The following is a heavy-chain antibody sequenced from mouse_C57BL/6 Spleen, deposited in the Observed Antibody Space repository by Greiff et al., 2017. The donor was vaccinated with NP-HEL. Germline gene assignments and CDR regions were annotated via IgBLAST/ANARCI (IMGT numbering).Heavy chain of an antibody. D-gene: IGHD1-1*01. CDR2: IWSGGST. CDR3: ARRVVYYYGSSPYYAMDY. Sequence: QVQLQQSGPGLVQPSQSLSITCTVSGFSLTSYGVHWVRQSPGKGLEWLGVIWSGGSTDYNAAFISRLSISKDNSKSQVFFKMNSLQADDTAIYYCARRVVYYYGSSPYYAMDYWGQGTSVTVSS. J-gene: IGHJ4*01. CDR1: GFSLTSYG. V-gene: IGHV2-2*01.